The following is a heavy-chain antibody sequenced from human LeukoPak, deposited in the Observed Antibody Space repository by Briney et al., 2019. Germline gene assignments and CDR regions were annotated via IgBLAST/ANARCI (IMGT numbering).Heavy chain of an antibody. D-gene: IGHD3-10*01. CDR2: ITGNGANT. V-gene: IGHV3-23*01. CDR1: GFTFSSYG. J-gene: IGHJ5*02. CDR3: AKDRSGSYPNWFDP. Sequence: GGSLRLSCAASGFTFSSYGMSWVRQAPGKGLEWVSAITGNGANTFYADSVKGRFTISRDNSKDTMYLQMNSLRAEDTALYYCAKDRSGSYPNWFDPWGQGTLVTVSS.